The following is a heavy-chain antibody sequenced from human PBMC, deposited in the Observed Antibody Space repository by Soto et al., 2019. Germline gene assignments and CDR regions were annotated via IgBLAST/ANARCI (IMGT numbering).Heavy chain of an antibody. Sequence: QITLKESGPTLVKPTQTLTLTCTFSGFSLSTTAEGVGWIRQPPGKALEWLALIYWDDDERYSPSLKSRLTITKDTSKYQVVLTMTNVDPVDTATYYCAHGSCSSAACYPNPYLDYWCHGILVTVSS. V-gene: IGHV2-5*02. D-gene: IGHD2-2*01. CDR1: GFSLSTTAEG. CDR3: AHGSCSSAACYPNPYLDY. J-gene: IGHJ4*01. CDR2: IYWDDDE.